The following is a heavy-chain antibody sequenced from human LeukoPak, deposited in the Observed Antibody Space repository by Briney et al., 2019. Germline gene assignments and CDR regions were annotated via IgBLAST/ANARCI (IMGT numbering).Heavy chain of an antibody. CDR2: INPSGGST. CDR1: GYTFTSYY. V-gene: IGHV1-46*01. CDR3: ARDPVNTAMDPQGFDY. D-gene: IGHD5-18*01. J-gene: IGHJ4*02. Sequence: ASVKVSCKASGYTFTSYYMHWVRQAPGQGLEWMGIINPSGGSTSYAQKFQGRVTVTRDTSTSTVYMEPSSLRSEDTAVYYCARDPVNTAMDPQGFDYWGQGTLVTVSS.